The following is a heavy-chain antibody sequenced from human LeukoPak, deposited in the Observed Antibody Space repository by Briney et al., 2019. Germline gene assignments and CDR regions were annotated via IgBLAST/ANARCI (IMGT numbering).Heavy chain of an antibody. CDR1: GFTFSSYA. Sequence: GGSLRLSCAVSGFTFSSYAMSWVRQAPGKGLEWVSAISGSGGSTYYADSVKGRFTISRDNSKNTLYLQMNSLRAEDTDVYYCAKDSKIPQQLLDYWGQGTLVTVSS. CDR2: ISGSGGST. D-gene: IGHD6-13*01. CDR3: AKDSKIPQQLLDY. J-gene: IGHJ4*02. V-gene: IGHV3-23*01.